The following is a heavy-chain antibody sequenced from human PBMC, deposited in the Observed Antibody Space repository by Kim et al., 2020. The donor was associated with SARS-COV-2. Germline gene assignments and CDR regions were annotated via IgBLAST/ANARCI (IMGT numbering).Heavy chain of an antibody. CDR3: ARGIAAAGAFDI. CDR2: IYYSGST. D-gene: IGHD6-13*01. J-gene: IGHJ3*02. V-gene: IGHV4-59*08. Sequence: SETLSLTCTVSGGSISSYYWSWIRQPPGKGLEWIGYIYYSGSTNYNPSLKSRVTISVDTSKNQFSLKLSSVTAADTAVYYCARGIAAAGAFDIWGRGTMVTVSS. CDR1: GGSISSYY.